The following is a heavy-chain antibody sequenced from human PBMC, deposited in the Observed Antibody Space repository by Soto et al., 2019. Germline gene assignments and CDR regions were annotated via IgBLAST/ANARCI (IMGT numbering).Heavy chain of an antibody. CDR3: ASGYGSGGNCEDYYYYYGMDV. CDR2: MYYGGST. D-gene: IGHD2-15*01. Sequence: SETLSLTCTVSGGSISSYYWSWIRQPPGKGLEWVGHMYYGGSTYYKPSLKSRVTISVDTSKNQFSLNMSSVTAADTAVYYCASGYGSGGNCEDYYYYYGMDVWGQGTTVTVSS. V-gene: IGHV4-59*01. J-gene: IGHJ6*02. CDR1: GGSISSYY.